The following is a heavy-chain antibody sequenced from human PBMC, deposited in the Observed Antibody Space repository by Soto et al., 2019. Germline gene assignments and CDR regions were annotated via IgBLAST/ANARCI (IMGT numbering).Heavy chain of an antibody. V-gene: IGHV4-4*07. CDR3: ARDHLLYSSGWYVRDNLFDP. CDR1: GGSISSYY. J-gene: IGHJ5*02. D-gene: IGHD6-19*01. Sequence: SETLSLTCTVSGGSISSYYWSWIRQPAGKGLEWIGRIYTSGSTNYNPSLKSRVTMSVDTSKNQFSLKLSSVTAADTAVYYCARDHLLYSSGWYVRDNLFDPWGQGTLVTVSS. CDR2: IYTSGST.